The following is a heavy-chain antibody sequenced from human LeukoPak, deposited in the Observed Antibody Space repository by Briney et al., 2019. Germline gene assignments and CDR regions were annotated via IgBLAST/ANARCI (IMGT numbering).Heavy chain of an antibody. Sequence: GGSLRLSCTVSGFTFYNTWMNWVRRAPGKGLEWVGRIKTRSDGGTTDYAAPIKGRFTISRDDSKNTLFLQMNSLKTEDTAVYYCATGGYDFSYWGQGTLVTVSS. V-gene: IGHV3-15*07. CDR1: GFTFYNTW. CDR2: IKTRSDGGTT. D-gene: IGHD5-12*01. CDR3: ATGGYDFSY. J-gene: IGHJ4*02.